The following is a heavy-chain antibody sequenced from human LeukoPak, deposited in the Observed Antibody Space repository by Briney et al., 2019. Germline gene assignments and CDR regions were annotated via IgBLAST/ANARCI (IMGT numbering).Heavy chain of an antibody. CDR1: GGSISSGSYY. CDR2: IYTSGST. D-gene: IGHD3-22*01. J-gene: IGHJ4*02. Sequence: KPSETLSLTCTVSGGSISSGSYYWSWIRQPAGKGLEWIGRIYTSGSTNYNPSLKSRVTISVDTFKNQFSLKLSSVTAADTAVYYCARDPRDSSGYYYGDYWGQGTLVTVSS. CDR3: ARDPRDSSGYYYGDY. V-gene: IGHV4-61*02.